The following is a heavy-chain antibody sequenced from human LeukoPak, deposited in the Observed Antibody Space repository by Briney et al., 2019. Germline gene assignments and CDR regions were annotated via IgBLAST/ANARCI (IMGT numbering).Heavy chain of an antibody. CDR2: ISSSGSTI. Sequence: GGSLRLSCAASGFTFSSYWMNWVRQAPGKGLEWVSYISSSGSTIYYADSVKGRFTISRDNAKNSLYLQMNSLRAEDTAMYYCARHNRIRMVGNNYYYYYMDVWGKGTTVTISS. CDR1: GFTFSSYW. J-gene: IGHJ6*03. D-gene: IGHD3-3*01. V-gene: IGHV3-48*04. CDR3: ARHNRIRMVGNNYYYYYMDV.